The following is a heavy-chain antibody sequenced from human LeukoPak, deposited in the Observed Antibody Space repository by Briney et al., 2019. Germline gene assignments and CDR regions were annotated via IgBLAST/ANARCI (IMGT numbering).Heavy chain of an antibody. J-gene: IGHJ4*02. CDR3: ARDSPNEAILWWSIDY. CDR1: GFTFSSYS. V-gene: IGHV3-7*01. CDR2: IKQDRSEK. D-gene: IGHD2-21*01. Sequence: GGSLRLSCAASGFTFSSYSMNWVRQAPGKGLEWVANIKQDRSEKYYVDSVKGRFTISRDNAKNSLYLQMNSLRAEDTAVYYCARDSPNEAILWWSIDYWGQGTLVTVSS.